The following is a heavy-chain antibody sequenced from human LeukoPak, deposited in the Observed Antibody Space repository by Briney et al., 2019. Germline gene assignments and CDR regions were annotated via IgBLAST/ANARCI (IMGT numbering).Heavy chain of an antibody. CDR2: IYPDDSDS. J-gene: IGHJ4*02. V-gene: IGHV5-51*01. CDR3: ARVGSVTNFGVVSYYFDY. Sequence: GESLKISCKASGYSFDYYWIAWVRQMPGKGLEWMGIIYPDDSDSTYSPSFQGQVTNSVDKSINTAYLQWSSLKASNTAIYYCARVGSVTNFGVVSYYFDYWGQGTLVTVSS. D-gene: IGHD3-3*01. CDR1: GYSFDYYW.